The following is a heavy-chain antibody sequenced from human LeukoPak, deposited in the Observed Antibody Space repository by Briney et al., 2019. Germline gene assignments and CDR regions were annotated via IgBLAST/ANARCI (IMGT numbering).Heavy chain of an antibody. CDR3: ARGVSAPLGRWFDP. CDR1: GYTFTGYY. D-gene: IGHD3-16*01. CDR2: INPNTGGT. J-gene: IGHJ5*02. Sequence: ASVTVSCKASGYTFTGYYIHWVRQAPGQGLEWMGWINPNTGGTNYAQRFQGRVTMTRGTSVSTAYMELSSLTSDDTAVYYCARGVSAPLGRWFDPWGQGTLVTVSS. V-gene: IGHV1-2*02.